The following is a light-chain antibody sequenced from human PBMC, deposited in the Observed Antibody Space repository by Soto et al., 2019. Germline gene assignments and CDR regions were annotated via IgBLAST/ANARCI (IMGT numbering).Light chain of an antibody. J-gene: IGKJ2*01. CDR1: QSISSD. CDR3: QQSYSAPRT. CDR2: GAS. V-gene: IGKV3-15*01. Sequence: EIVMTQSPATLSVSPGESATLSCRASQSISSDLAWYQQKPGQAPRLLIYGASTRATGIPARFSGSGSGTEFALTISSLQSEDFATYYCQQSYSAPRTFGQGTKLEIK.